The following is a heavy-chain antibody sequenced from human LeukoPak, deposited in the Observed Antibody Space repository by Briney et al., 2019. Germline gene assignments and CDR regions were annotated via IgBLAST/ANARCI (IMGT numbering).Heavy chain of an antibody. V-gene: IGHV3-15*01. CDR3: TTDLLRYCSGGSCPFDY. J-gene: IGHJ4*02. D-gene: IGHD2-15*01. Sequence: GGSLRLSCAASGFTFSNAWMSWVRQAPGKGLEWVGRIKSKTDGGTTDYAAPVKGRFTISRDDSKNTLYLQMNSLKTEDTAVYYCTTDLLRYCSGGSCPFDYWGRGTLVTVSS. CDR2: IKSKTDGGTT. CDR1: GFTFSNAW.